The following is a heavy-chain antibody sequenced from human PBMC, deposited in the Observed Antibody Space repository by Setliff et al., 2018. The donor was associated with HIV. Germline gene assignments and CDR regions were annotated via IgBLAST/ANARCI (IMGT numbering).Heavy chain of an antibody. CDR3: ARYRRGAEWFDP. CDR2: IYYTGRT. V-gene: IGHV4-39*01. Sequence: SETLSLTCTVSGGSISSYDYNWGWIRQPPGKGLEWIANIYYTGRTHYNPSLKSRVTISVDTSKNQFSLKVTSLTAADTAVYYCARYRRGAEWFDPWGQGTLVTVSS. D-gene: IGHD1-26*01. CDR1: GGSISSYDYN. J-gene: IGHJ5*02.